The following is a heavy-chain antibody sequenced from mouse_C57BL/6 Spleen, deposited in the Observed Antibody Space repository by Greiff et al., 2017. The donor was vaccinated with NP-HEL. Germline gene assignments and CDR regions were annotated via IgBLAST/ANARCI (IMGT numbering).Heavy chain of an antibody. D-gene: IGHD1-1*01. V-gene: IGHV8-12*01. Sequence: QVTLNVSGPGILQSSQTLSLTCSFSGFSLSTSGMGVSWIRQPSGKGLEWLAHIYWDDDKRYNPSLKSRLTISKDTSRNQVFLKITSVDTADTATYYCARDTTVVATSWYFDYWGQGTTLTVSS. CDR2: IYWDDDK. J-gene: IGHJ2*01. CDR1: GFSLSTSGMG. CDR3: ARDTTVVATSWYFDY.